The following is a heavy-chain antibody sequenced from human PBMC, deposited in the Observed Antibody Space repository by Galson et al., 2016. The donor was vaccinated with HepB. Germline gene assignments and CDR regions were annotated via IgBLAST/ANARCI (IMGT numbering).Heavy chain of an antibody. CDR2: ISSDASAI. CDR1: GFTFSTHS. D-gene: IGHD6-13*01. V-gene: IGHV3-48*01. CDR3: AREPAEVSGSWYYFDY. Sequence: SLRLSCAASGFTFSTHSMNWIRQAPGKGLEWVSYISSDASAIYYADSVKGRFTISRDNAKNSLYMQLNSLRVDATAVYYCAREPAEVSGSWYYFDYWGQGTLVTVSS. J-gene: IGHJ4*02.